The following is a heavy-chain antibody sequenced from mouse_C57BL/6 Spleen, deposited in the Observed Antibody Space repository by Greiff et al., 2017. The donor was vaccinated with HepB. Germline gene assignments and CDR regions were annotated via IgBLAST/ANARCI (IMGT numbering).Heavy chain of an antibody. CDR2: IWWDDDK. CDR3: ARTPGYYGSSYWYFDV. V-gene: IGHV8-8*01. J-gene: IGHJ1*03. Sequence: QVTLKVSGPGILQPSQTLSLTCSFSGFSLSTFGMGVGWIRQPSGKGLEWLAHIWWDDDKYYNPALKSRLTISKDTSKNQVFLKIANVDTADTATYYCARTPGYYGSSYWYFDVWGTGTTVTVSS. CDR1: GFSLSTFGMG. D-gene: IGHD1-1*01.